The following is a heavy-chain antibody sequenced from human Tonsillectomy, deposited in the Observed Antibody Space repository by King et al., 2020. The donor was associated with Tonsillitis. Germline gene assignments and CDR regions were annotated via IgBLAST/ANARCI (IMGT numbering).Heavy chain of an antibody. CDR2: IYYSGST. CDR3: ARDRVYGDYGTTFDY. Sequence: QLQESGPGLVKPSQTLSLTCTVSGGSISSGDYYWSWIRQPPGKGLEWIGDIYYSGSTYYNPSLKSRVTISVDTSKNQFSLKLSSVTAADTAVYYCARDRVYGDYGTTFDYWGQGTLVTVSS. D-gene: IGHD4-17*01. V-gene: IGHV4-30-4*01. CDR1: GGSISSGDYY. J-gene: IGHJ4*02.